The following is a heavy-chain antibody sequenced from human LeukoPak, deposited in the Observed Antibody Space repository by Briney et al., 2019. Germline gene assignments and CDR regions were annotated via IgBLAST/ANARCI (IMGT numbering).Heavy chain of an antibody. CDR1: GFTFDDHG. D-gene: IGHD2-21*01. Sequence: GGSLRLSCAASGFTFDDHGMNWVRQAPGKGLEWVSLIYSAGSTYYADSVKGRFTISRDNSKNTVYLQMNSLRAEDTAVYYCARNIPVTRWGYWGQGTLVTVSS. V-gene: IGHV3-66*01. CDR2: IYSAGST. J-gene: IGHJ4*02. CDR3: ARNIPVTRWGY.